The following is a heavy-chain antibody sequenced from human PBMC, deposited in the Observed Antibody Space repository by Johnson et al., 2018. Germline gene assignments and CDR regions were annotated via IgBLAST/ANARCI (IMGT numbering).Heavy chain of an antibody. J-gene: IGHJ3*02. V-gene: IGHV3-33*01. Sequence: QVQLVESGGGVVQPGRSLRLSCAASGFTFSTYGMHWVRQAPGKGLEWVAVIWYDGSNKYYADSVKGRFTISRDNSKNTLYLQMNSLRAEDTAVYYCARDGILTGYLRSGAFDIWGQGTMVTVSS. CDR1: GFTFSTYG. CDR2: IWYDGSNK. CDR3: ARDGILTGYLRSGAFDI. D-gene: IGHD3-9*01.